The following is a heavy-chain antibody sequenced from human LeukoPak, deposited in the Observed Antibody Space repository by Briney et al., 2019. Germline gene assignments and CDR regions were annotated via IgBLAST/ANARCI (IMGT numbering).Heavy chain of an antibody. CDR2: ISSSSSII. CDR1: GFTFSSYS. V-gene: IGHV3-48*04. CDR3: AKDLVAGDGY. D-gene: IGHD6-19*01. J-gene: IGHJ4*02. Sequence: GGSLRLSCAASGFTFSSYSMNWVRQAPGKGLEWVSYISSSSSIIYYADSVKGRFTISRDNAKNSLYLQMNSLRAEDTAVYYCAKDLVAGDGYWGQGTLVTVSS.